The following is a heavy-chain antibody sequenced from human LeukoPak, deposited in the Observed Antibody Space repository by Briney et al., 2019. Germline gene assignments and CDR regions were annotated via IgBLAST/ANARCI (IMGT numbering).Heavy chain of an antibody. CDR3: ARGVGRRKEYFQH. CDR2: INPNSGGT. J-gene: IGHJ1*01. D-gene: IGHD1-26*01. V-gene: IGHV1-2*06. Sequence: GASVKVSCKASGYTFTGYYMHWVRQAPGQGLEWMGRINPNSGGTNYAQKFQGRVTMTRDTSISTAYMELSSMTAADTAVYYCARGVGRRKEYFQHWGQGTLVTV. CDR1: GYTFTGYY.